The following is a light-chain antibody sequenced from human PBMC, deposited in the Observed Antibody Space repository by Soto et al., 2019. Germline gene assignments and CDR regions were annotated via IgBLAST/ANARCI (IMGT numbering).Light chain of an antibody. CDR2: GAS. CDR3: QQYNNWPPWT. J-gene: IGKJ1*01. CDR1: QSVSSN. Sequence: EIVMTQSPATLSVSPGERATLSCRASQSVSSNLARYPQKPGQAPRLLIYGASTRATGIPARFSGSGSGTEFTLTISSLQSEDFAVYYCQQYNNWPPWTYGQGTKVEIK. V-gene: IGKV3-15*01.